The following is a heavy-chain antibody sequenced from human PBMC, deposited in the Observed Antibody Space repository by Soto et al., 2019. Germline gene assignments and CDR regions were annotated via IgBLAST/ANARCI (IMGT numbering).Heavy chain of an antibody. J-gene: IGHJ6*03. CDR3: AKSPRLPEDMDV. Sequence: PGGSLRLSCAASGFTFSSYWMSWVRQAPGKGLEWVANIKQDGSKTYYVDSLKGRFTISRDNAKNSLSLQMNSLRAEDTAVYYCAKSPRLPEDMDVWGKGTTVTV. V-gene: IGHV3-7*03. D-gene: IGHD4-17*01. CDR2: IKQDGSKT. CDR1: GFTFSSYW.